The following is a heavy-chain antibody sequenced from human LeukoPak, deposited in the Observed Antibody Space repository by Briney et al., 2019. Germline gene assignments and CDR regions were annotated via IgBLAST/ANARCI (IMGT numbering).Heavy chain of an antibody. J-gene: IGHJ6*03. CDR2: ISSSGSTI. CDR1: GFTFFSYE. Sequence: GGSLRLSCAASGFTFFSYEMNWVRQAPGKGLEWVSYISSSGSTIYYADSVKGRSTISRDNAENSLYLQMNSLRAEDTAVYYCARDRGWGMDVWGKGTTVTISS. CDR3: ARDRGWGMDV. V-gene: IGHV3-48*03. D-gene: IGHD5-12*01.